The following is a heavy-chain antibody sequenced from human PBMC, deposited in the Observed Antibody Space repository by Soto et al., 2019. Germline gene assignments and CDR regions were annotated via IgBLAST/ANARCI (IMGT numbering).Heavy chain of an antibody. J-gene: IGHJ5*02. CDR1: GGSISSSSYY. V-gene: IGHV4-39*01. Sequence: QLQLRESGPGLVKPSETLSLTCTVSGGSISSSSYYWGWIRQPPGKGLEWIGSIYYSGSTYYNPSLKSRVTISVDTSKNQFSLKLSSVTAADTAVYYCATALGYCSGGSCYSGWFDPWGQGTLVTVSS. D-gene: IGHD2-15*01. CDR2: IYYSGST. CDR3: ATALGYCSGGSCYSGWFDP.